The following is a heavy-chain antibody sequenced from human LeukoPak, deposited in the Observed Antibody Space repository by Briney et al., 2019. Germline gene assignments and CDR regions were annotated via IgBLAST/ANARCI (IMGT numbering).Heavy chain of an antibody. CDR2: INHSGST. J-gene: IGHJ4*02. D-gene: IGHD6-13*01. V-gene: IGHV4-34*01. CDR3: ARVGAAGAGN. Sequence: SETLSLTCAVYGGSFSGYSWSWIRKPPGKGLEWIGEINHSGSTNYNPSLRSRVTISVDTSKNQFSLKLSSVTAADTAVYYCARVGAAGAGNWGQGTLVTVSS. CDR1: GGSFSGYS.